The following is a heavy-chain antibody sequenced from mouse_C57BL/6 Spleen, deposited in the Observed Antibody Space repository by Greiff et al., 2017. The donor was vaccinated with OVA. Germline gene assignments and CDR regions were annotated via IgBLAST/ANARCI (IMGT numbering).Heavy chain of an antibody. CDR2: ISSGGSYT. CDR1: GFTFSSYG. CDR3: ARQSSYFDY. J-gene: IGHJ2*01. V-gene: IGHV5-6*01. Sequence: EVQLVESGGDLVKPGGSLKLSCAASGFTFSSYGMSWVRQTPDKRLEWVATISSGGSYTYYPDSVTGRFTISRDNAKNTLYLQMSSLKSEDTAMYYCARQSSYFDYWGQGTTLTVSS.